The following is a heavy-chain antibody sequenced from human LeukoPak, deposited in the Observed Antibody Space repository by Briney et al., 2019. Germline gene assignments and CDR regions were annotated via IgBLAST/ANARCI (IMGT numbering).Heavy chain of an antibody. Sequence: PGGSLRLSCAASGFTFSDYYMDWVRQAPGKGLEWVGRTRNRANGYTTEYAASVEGRFTVSRDNSKNSLFLQMNGLRPEDMAVYFCARAFCYSGGTCYSDYNDHWGQGALVTVSS. V-gene: IGHV3-72*01. CDR3: ARAFCYSGGTCYSDYNDH. CDR1: GFTFSDYY. J-gene: IGHJ4*02. CDR2: TRNRANGYTT. D-gene: IGHD2-15*01.